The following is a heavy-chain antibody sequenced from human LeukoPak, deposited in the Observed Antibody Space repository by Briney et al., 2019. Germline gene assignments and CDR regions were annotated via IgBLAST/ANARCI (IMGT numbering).Heavy chain of an antibody. CDR3: ARTTVTTPGDHYYYYYGMDV. Sequence: GGSLRLSCAASGFTFSSYAMHWVRQAPGKGLEYVSATSSNGGSTYYANSVKGRFTISRDNSKNTLYLQMGSLRAEDMAVYYCARTTVTTPGDHYYYYYGMDVWGQGTTVTVSS. D-gene: IGHD4-17*01. J-gene: IGHJ6*02. CDR1: GFTFSSYA. V-gene: IGHV3-64*01. CDR2: TSSNGGST.